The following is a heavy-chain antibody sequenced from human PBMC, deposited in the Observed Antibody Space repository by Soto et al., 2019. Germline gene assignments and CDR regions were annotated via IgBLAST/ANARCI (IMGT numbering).Heavy chain of an antibody. Sequence: QVQLVESGGGVVQPGRSLRLSCATSGFTFTNYAVHWVRQAPGKGLEWLTLISYDGANTQYADSVKGRFAVSRENSDNTVFLQMNSLTTEDTAIYYCARDRDSSGLSHLDSWGQGTLVTVSS. D-gene: IGHD3-22*01. CDR2: ISYDGANT. CDR3: ARDRDSSGLSHLDS. V-gene: IGHV3-30*09. CDR1: GFTFTNYA. J-gene: IGHJ4*02.